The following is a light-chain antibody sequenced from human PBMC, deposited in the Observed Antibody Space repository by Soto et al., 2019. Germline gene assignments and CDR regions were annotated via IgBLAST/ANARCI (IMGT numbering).Light chain of an antibody. Sequence: EIVLTQSPATLSLSPGERATLSCRASQSVSNFLAWYQQKPGQAPRLLIYDASNRATGIPARFSGSGSGTDFTLTIRSLEPEDFAIYYCQQRTNWPLTTFGHGTRLET. CDR3: QQRTNWPLTT. J-gene: IGKJ5*01. V-gene: IGKV3-11*01. CDR2: DAS. CDR1: QSVSNF.